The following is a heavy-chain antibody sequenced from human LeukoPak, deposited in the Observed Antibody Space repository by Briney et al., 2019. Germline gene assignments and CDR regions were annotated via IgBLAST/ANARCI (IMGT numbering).Heavy chain of an antibody. CDR2: IYYSGST. Sequence: SETLSLTCTVSGGSVNSGSYYWNWIRQPPGKGLEWIGYIYYSGSTNYNPSLKSRVTISVDTSKNQFSLKLSSVTAADTAVYYCARVSPDPRGLEWLLYPYYYGMDVWGQGTTVTVSS. D-gene: IGHD3-3*01. CDR1: GGSVNSGSYY. J-gene: IGHJ6*02. V-gene: IGHV4-61*01. CDR3: ARVSPDPRGLEWLLYPYYYGMDV.